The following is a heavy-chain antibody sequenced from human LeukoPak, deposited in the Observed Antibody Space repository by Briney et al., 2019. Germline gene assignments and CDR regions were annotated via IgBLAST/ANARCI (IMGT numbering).Heavy chain of an antibody. D-gene: IGHD3-22*01. CDR3: ARPYDTRGYFPDY. J-gene: IGHJ4*02. CDR1: GFTFSSYS. V-gene: IGHV3-21*01. Sequence: GGSLRLSCAASGFTFSSYSMNWVRQAPGKGLEWVSSISSSSSYIYYADSVKGRFTISRDNAKNSLYLQMNSLGAEDTAVYYCARPYDTRGYFPDYWGQGTLVTVSS. CDR2: ISSSSSYI.